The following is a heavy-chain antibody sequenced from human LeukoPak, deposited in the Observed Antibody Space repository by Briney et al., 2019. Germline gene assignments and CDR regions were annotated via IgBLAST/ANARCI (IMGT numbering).Heavy chain of an antibody. CDR3: ARERSTWYFDL. CDR2: ISAYNGNT. V-gene: IGHV1-18*01. Sequence: AASVKVSCKVSGYTFTSYGISWVRQAPGQGLEWMGWISAYNGNTNYAQKLQGRVTMTTDTSTSTAYMELRSLRSDDTAVYYCARERSTWYFDLWGRGTLVTVSS. CDR1: GYTFTSYG. J-gene: IGHJ2*01.